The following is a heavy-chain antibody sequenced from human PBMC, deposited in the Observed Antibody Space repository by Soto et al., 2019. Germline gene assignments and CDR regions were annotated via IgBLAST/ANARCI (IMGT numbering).Heavy chain of an antibody. CDR3: ARAHITSGRYYFDY. CDR2: ISSNGGST. Sequence: GSLRLSCAASGFTFSSYAMHWVRQAPGKGLEYVSAISSNGGSTYYANSVKGRFTISRDNSKNTLYLQMGSLRAEDMAVYYCARAHITSGRYYFDYWGQGTLVTVSS. V-gene: IGHV3-64*01. J-gene: IGHJ4*02. D-gene: IGHD6-19*01. CDR1: GFTFSSYA.